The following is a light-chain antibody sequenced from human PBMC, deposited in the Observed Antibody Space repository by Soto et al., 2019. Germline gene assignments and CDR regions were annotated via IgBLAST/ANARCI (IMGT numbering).Light chain of an antibody. V-gene: IGKV3-20*01. CDR1: QSVDSSY. Sequence: EIVLTQSPGTLSLSPGERATLSCRASQSVDSSYLAWYQQKPGQAPRLLIYGASSRATGIPDRFSGSGSGTDFTLTISRLEPEDFAVYHCQHYGSAGTFGQGTKVAIK. CDR3: QHYGSAGT. J-gene: IGKJ1*01. CDR2: GAS.